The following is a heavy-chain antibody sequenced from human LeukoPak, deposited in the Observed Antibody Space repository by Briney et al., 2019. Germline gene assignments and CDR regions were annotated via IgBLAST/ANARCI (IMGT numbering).Heavy chain of an antibody. CDR3: ARDSYYYGSGSYSYYYYYGMDV. D-gene: IGHD3-10*01. J-gene: IGHJ6*02. Sequence: GGSLRLSCAAPGFTFSSYAMHWVRQAPGKGLEWVAVISYDGSNKYYADSVKGRFTISRDSSKNTLYLQMNSLRAEDTAVYYCARDSYYYGSGSYSYYYYYGMDVWGQGTTVTVSS. CDR2: ISYDGSNK. CDR1: GFTFSSYA. V-gene: IGHV3-30-3*01.